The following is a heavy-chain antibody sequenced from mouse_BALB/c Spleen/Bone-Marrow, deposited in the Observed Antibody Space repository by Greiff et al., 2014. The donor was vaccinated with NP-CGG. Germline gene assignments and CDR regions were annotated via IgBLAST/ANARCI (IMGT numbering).Heavy chain of an antibody. J-gene: IGHJ3*01. CDR3: ERGGDRYDDWFAY. D-gene: IGHD2-14*01. Sequence: VHVKQSGPELVKPGASVKISCKASGYTFTDYNMHWVKQSHGKSLEWIGYIYPYNGGTGYNQKFKSKATLTVDNSSSTAYMELRSLKSEDSAGYYCERGGDRYDDWFAYWGQGTLVTVSA. CDR1: GYTFTDYN. CDR2: IYPYNGGT. V-gene: IGHV1S29*02.